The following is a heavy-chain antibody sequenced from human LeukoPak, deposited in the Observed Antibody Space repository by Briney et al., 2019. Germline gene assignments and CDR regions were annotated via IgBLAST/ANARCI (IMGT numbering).Heavy chain of an antibody. CDR1: GYIFSGYY. Sequence: ASVKVSCKASGYIFSGYYMHWVRQAPGQGLEWMGWTNPNSGGTNHAQKFRGRATITRDTSISTAYMELRGLRSDDTAVYYCARGDGQWLLRDSYYYMDVWGKGTTVTVSS. CDR3: ARGDGQWLLRDSYYYMDV. D-gene: IGHD6-19*01. V-gene: IGHV1-2*02. J-gene: IGHJ6*03. CDR2: TNPNSGGT.